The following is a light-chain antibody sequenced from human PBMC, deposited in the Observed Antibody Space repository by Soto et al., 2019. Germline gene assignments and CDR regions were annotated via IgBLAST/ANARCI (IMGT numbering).Light chain of an antibody. V-gene: IGLV2-23*01. CDR2: EGS. CDR1: SSDVGSYNL. Sequence: QSALTQPASVSGSPGQSITISCTGTSSDVGSYNLVSWYQQHPGKAPKLMIYEGSKRPSGVSNRFSGSKSGNTASLTFSGFQAEDEADYSCSSYAGSNTFVFGTGTKVTVL. J-gene: IGLJ1*01. CDR3: SSYAGSNTFV.